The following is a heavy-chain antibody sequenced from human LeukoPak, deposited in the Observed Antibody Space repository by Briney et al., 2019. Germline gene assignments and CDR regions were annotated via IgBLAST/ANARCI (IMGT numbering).Heavy chain of an antibody. Sequence: SETLSLTCAVYGGSFSGYYWSWIRQPPGKGLEWIGEINHSGSTNYNPSLKSRVTISVDTSKNQFSLKLSSVTAADTAVYYCARRIAVAGTSFDYWGQGTLVTVSS. D-gene: IGHD6-19*01. CDR1: GGSFSGYY. V-gene: IGHV4-34*01. CDR3: ARRIAVAGTSFDY. CDR2: INHSGST. J-gene: IGHJ4*02.